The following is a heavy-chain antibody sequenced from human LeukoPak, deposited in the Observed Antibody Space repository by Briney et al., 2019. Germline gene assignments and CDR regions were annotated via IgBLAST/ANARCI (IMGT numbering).Heavy chain of an antibody. Sequence: SGRSLRLSCVASGLTFKSYGMHWVRQAPGKGLEWVAIIWYDGSNKYYADFVKGRFTTSRDNSKNTLYVQMNSLRVEDAAVYYCAKSKVIAGNWFDPWGQGTLVIVSS. V-gene: IGHV3-33*06. D-gene: IGHD2-21*01. J-gene: IGHJ5*02. CDR3: AKSKVIAGNWFDP. CDR1: GLTFKSYG. CDR2: IWYDGSNK.